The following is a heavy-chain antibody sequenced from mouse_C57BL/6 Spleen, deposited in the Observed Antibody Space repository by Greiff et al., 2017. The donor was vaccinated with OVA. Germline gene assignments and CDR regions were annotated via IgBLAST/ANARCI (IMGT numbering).Heavy chain of an antibody. D-gene: IGHD2-4*01. CDR2: INPNNGGT. V-gene: IGHV1-22*01. CDR1: GYTFTDYY. Sequence: VQLQQSGPELVKPGASVKMSCKASGYTFTDYYMHWVKQSPGQSLEWIGYINPNNGGTSYNQKFKGKATLTVNKSSSTAYMELRSLTSEDSAVYYCAVYDYPYYYYDWGQGPTLTVSS. CDR3: AVYDYPYYYYD. J-gene: IGHJ2*01.